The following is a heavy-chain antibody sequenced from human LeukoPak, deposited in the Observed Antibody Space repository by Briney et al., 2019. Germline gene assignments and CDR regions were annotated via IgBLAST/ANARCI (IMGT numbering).Heavy chain of an antibody. D-gene: IGHD3-22*01. CDR1: GFTFSSYA. CDR3: ARVDSSGYYHDAFDI. J-gene: IGHJ3*02. Sequence: PGGSLRLSCAASGFTFSSYAMSWVRQAPGKGLEWVSYISSSGSTIYYADSVKGRFTISRDNAKNSLYLQMNSLRPEDTAVYYCARVDSSGYYHDAFDIWGQGTMVTVSS. V-gene: IGHV3-48*04. CDR2: ISSSGSTI.